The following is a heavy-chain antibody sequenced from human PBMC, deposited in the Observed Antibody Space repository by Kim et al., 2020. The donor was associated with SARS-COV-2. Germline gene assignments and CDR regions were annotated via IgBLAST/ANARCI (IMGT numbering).Heavy chain of an antibody. CDR3: AAHGRFWSGYYGADY. J-gene: IGHJ4*02. CDR1: GFTFSSYA. D-gene: IGHD3-3*01. CDR2: ISGSGGST. Sequence: GGSLRLSCAASGFTFSSYAMSWVRQAPGKGLEWVSAISGSGGSTYYADSVKGRFTISRDNSKNTLYLRMNSLRAEDTAVYYCAAHGRFWSGYYGADYWGQGTLVTVSS. V-gene: IGHV3-23*01.